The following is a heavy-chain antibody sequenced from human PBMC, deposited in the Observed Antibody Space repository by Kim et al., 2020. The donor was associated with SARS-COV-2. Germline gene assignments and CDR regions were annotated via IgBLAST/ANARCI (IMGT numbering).Heavy chain of an antibody. J-gene: IGHJ4*02. CDR1: GYTFTDYG. V-gene: IGHV1-18*01. D-gene: IGHD6-6*01. Sequence: ASVKVSCKASGYTFTDYGISWVRQAPGQGLEWMGWISAYNGNTNYAQRVQGRVTMTTDTPTSTAYMELRSLRSDDAAMYFCARDVWSSSSTGPSFDYWGQGTLVPVSS. CDR3: ARDVWSSSSTGPSFDY. CDR2: ISAYNGNT.